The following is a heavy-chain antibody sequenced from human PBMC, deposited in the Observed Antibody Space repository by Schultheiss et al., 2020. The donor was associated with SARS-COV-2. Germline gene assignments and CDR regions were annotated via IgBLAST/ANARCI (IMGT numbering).Heavy chain of an antibody. CDR3: ARGGWYYYDSRTDAFDI. CDR2: ISGSGGST. D-gene: IGHD3-10*01. V-gene: IGHV3-23*01. Sequence: ETLSLTCAVSGGSISSSNWWSWVRQPPGKGLEWVSAISGSGGSTYYADSVKGRFTISRDNSKNTLYLQMNSLRAEDTAVYYCARGGWYYYDSRTDAFDIWGQGTMVTVSS. CDR1: GGSISSSN. J-gene: IGHJ3*02.